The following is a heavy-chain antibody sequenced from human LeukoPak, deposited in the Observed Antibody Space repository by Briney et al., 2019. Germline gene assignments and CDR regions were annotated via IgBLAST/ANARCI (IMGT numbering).Heavy chain of an antibody. D-gene: IGHD1-26*01. J-gene: IGHJ6*02. CDR2: ISGSGSRA. CDR3: AKEVVLGETNYYYYGMDV. Sequence: GVSLTLSCAASGFNFRRYAMIWVRQAPGKGLECVSAISGSGSRAHYADSVRGLCTISRDNSQNTLHLQMNSLRGEDTAVYYCAKEVVLGETNYYYYGMDVWGQGTTVTVSS. CDR1: GFNFRRYA. V-gene: IGHV3-23*01.